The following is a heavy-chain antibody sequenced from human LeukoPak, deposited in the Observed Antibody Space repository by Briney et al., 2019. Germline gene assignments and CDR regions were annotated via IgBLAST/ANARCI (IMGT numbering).Heavy chain of an antibody. V-gene: IGHV3-30-3*01. CDR3: ARVFGSSSWYYFDY. D-gene: IGHD6-13*01. J-gene: IGHJ4*02. Sequence: PGRSLRLSCAASGFTFSSYAMHWVRQAPGKGLEWVAVISYDGSNKYYADSVKGRFTISRDNSKNTLYLQMNSLRAEDTAVYYCARVFGSSSWYYFDYWGQGTLVTVSS. CDR1: GFTFSSYA. CDR2: ISYDGSNK.